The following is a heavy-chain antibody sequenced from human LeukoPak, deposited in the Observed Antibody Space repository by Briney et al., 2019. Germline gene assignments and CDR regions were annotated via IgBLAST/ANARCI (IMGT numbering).Heavy chain of an antibody. Sequence: PGGSLRLSCAASGFTFSDYYMSWFRQAPGKGLEWVGFIRSKAYGGTTEYAASVKGRFTISRDDSKSIAYLQMNSLKTEDTAVYYCTNAYSSLDYWGQGTLVTVSS. D-gene: IGHD6-13*01. V-gene: IGHV3-49*03. CDR3: TNAYSSLDY. J-gene: IGHJ4*02. CDR2: IRSKAYGGTT. CDR1: GFTFSDYY.